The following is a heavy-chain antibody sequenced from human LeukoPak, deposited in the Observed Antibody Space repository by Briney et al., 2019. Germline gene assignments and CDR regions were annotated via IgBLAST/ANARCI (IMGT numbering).Heavy chain of an antibody. CDR2: INHSGST. D-gene: IGHD2-15*01. CDR3: VGVQSGYCSGGSCYSSGDRNFDY. CDR1: GGSFSGYY. V-gene: IGHV4-34*01. Sequence: KPSETLSLTCAVYGGSFSGYYWSWIRQPPGKGLEWIGEINHSGSTNYNPSLKSRVTISVDTSKNQFSLKLSSVTAADTAVYYCVGVQSGYCSGGSCYSSGDRNFDYWGQGTLVTVSS. J-gene: IGHJ4*02.